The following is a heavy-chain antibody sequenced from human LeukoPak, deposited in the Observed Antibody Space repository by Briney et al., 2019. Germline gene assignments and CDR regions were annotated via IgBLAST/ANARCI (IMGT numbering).Heavy chain of an antibody. CDR3: ASHGDYYGSGSYYRRDAFDI. Sequence: GGSLRLSCAASGFTFDDYAMHWVRQAPGKGLEWVSGISWNSGSIGYADSVKGRFTISRDNAKNSLYLQMNSLRAEDTAVYYCASHGDYYGSGSYYRRDAFDIWGQGTMVTVSS. V-gene: IGHV3-9*01. D-gene: IGHD3-10*01. CDR1: GFTFDDYA. J-gene: IGHJ3*02. CDR2: ISWNSGSI.